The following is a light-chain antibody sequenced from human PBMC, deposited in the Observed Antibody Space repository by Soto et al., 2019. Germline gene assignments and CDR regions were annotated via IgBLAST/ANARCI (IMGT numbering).Light chain of an antibody. V-gene: IGLV2-14*01. Sequence: QSALTQPASVSGSPGQSITISCTGTSSDVGGYNYVSWYQQHPGKAPKLMIYDVSNRPSGVSNRFSGSKSANTASLTISWLHAEDEADYYCSSYTSSSTLVFGTGTKLTVL. J-gene: IGLJ1*01. CDR3: SSYTSSSTLV. CDR1: SSDVGGYNY. CDR2: DVS.